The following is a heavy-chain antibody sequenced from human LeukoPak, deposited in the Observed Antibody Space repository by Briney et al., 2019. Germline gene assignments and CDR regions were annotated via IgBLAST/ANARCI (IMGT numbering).Heavy chain of an antibody. CDR3: ATQRGSYLWGTDFDY. CDR2: IIPIFGTA. J-gene: IGHJ4*02. D-gene: IGHD3-16*01. CDR1: GGTFSSYA. V-gene: IGHV1-69*13. Sequence: SVKVSCKASGGTFSSYAISWVRQAPGQGLEWMGGIIPIFGTANYAQKFQGRATITADESTSTAYMELSRLRSDDTALYYCATQRGSYLWGTDFDYWGQGTLVTVSS.